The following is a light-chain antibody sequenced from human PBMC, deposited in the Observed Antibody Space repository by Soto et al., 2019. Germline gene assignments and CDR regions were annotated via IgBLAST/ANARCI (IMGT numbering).Light chain of an antibody. CDR1: QSVGNY. CDR3: QQRSNGPFS. Sequence: EIVLTQSPATLSLSPGEKATLSCRASQSVGNYLAWYQQERGQPPRLLIYSASSRAAGIPARFSGSGSGTDFTLTISSLAPEDFAVYYCQQRSNGPFSFGPGTKVDIK. V-gene: IGKV3-11*01. CDR2: SAS. J-gene: IGKJ3*01.